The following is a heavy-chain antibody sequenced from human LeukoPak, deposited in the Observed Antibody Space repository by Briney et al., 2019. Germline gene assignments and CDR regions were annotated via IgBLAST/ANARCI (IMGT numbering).Heavy chain of an antibody. J-gene: IGHJ4*02. CDR1: GFTFSSYS. CDR2: ISSSSSYI. D-gene: IGHD2-21*01. Sequence: GGSLRLSCAASGFTFSSYSMNWVRQAPGKGLEWVSSISSSSSYIYYADSVKGRFTISRDNAKNSLYLQMNSLRAEDTAVYYCARDSLYCGGDSYSDYWGQGTLVTVSS. V-gene: IGHV3-21*01. CDR3: ARDSLYCGGDSYSDY.